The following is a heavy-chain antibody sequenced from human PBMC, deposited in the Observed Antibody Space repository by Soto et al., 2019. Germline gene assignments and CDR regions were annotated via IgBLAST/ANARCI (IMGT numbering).Heavy chain of an antibody. CDR3: ARQRTSVVTQAYFDS. CDR2: IYYSGST. D-gene: IGHD2-21*02. Sequence: SETLSLTCTVTGDSINNRSYYWGWIRQPPGKGLKWIGSIYYSGSTYNNPSLKSRVSMSVDTSKNQISMKLKSETAADTALYYCARQRTSVVTQAYFDSWGQGSLVTVSS. V-gene: IGHV4-39*01. J-gene: IGHJ4*02. CDR1: GDSINNRSYY.